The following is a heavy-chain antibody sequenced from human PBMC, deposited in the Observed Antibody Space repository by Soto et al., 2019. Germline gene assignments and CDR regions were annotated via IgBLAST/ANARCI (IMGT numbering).Heavy chain of an antibody. CDR1: AGSFNDYA. D-gene: IGHD6-6*01. CDR2: FIPIFGTT. J-gene: IGHJ4*02. Sequence: QVQLVQSGAEVKKPGSSVKVSCRASAGSFNDYAISWVRQAPGEGLEWMGGFIPIFGTTNYAEKFQGRITIPADGSTSTTSIELTILRSEDTAVYYYPRSIGSSSFYFDLWGQGTLVTVSS. V-gene: IGHV1-69*01. CDR3: PRSIGSSSFYFDL.